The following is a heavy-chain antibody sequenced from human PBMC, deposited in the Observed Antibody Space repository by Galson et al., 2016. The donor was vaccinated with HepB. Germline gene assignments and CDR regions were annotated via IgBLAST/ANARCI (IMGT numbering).Heavy chain of an antibody. V-gene: IGHV4-30-2*01. CDR3: ARDVRPGAFDI. CDR1: GGSMSSGSYS. J-gene: IGHJ3*02. CDR2: IYLSGST. Sequence: TLSLTCGVSGGSMSSGSYSWSWIRQPPGKGLEWIGYIYLSGSTHYNPSLKTRVAISVDGSKNQFSLRLSSVTAADTAVYYCARDVRPGAFDIWGQGTMITVSS.